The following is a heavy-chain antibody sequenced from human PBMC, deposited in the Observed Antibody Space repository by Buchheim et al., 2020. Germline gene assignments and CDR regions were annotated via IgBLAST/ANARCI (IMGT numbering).Heavy chain of an antibody. CDR3: AKASIKEWELRSPLDY. Sequence: QVQLVESGGGVVQPGRSLRLSCAASGFTFSSYGMHWVRQAPGKGLEWVAVISYDGSNKYYADSVKGRFTISRDNSKNTLYLQMNSLRAEDTAVYYCAKASIKEWELRSPLDYWGQGTL. CDR2: ISYDGSNK. CDR1: GFTFSSYG. V-gene: IGHV3-30*18. D-gene: IGHD1-26*01. J-gene: IGHJ4*02.